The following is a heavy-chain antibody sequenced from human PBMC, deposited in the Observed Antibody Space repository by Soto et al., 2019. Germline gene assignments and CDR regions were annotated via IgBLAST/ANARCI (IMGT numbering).Heavy chain of an antibody. Sequence: QVQLVESGGGVVQPGRSLRLSCAASGFTFSSYAMHWVRQAPGKGLEWVAVISYDGSNKYYADSVKGRFTISRDNSKNTLHLQMNSLRAEDTAVYYCARDPLPRAVAVLRGLSEYFQHWGQGTLVTVSS. V-gene: IGHV3-30-3*01. CDR1: GFTFSSYA. CDR2: ISYDGSNK. CDR3: ARDPLPRAVAVLRGLSEYFQH. J-gene: IGHJ1*01. D-gene: IGHD6-19*01.